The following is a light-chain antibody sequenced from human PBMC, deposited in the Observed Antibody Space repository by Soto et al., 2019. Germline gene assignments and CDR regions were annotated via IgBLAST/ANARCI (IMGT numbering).Light chain of an antibody. CDR2: EVS. V-gene: IGLV2-14*01. Sequence: QSALTQPASVSGSPGQSITISCTGTSSDIGDFNYVSWFQQHPDKAPKLLLYEVSNRPSGVSNRFSGSKSGNTASLTISGLQAEDEADYYCASYTTSSALVLFGGGTKLTVL. CDR1: SSDIGDFNY. J-gene: IGLJ2*01. CDR3: ASYTTSSALVL.